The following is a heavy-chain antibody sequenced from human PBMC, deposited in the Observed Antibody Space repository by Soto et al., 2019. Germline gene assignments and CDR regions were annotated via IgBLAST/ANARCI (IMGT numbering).Heavy chain of an antibody. J-gene: IGHJ4*02. V-gene: IGHV3-7*03. D-gene: IGHD6-19*01. CDR2: INHDGSDK. Sequence: PGGSLRLSCVTSGFTFNSYWMCWVRQTPGQGLECVARINHDGSDKNYVDSVKGRFTISRDNAKNSLFLQMNSLRADDTAVYYCTTLSWDASDWHWGLGALVTVSS. CDR1: GFTFNSYW. CDR3: TTLSWDASDWH.